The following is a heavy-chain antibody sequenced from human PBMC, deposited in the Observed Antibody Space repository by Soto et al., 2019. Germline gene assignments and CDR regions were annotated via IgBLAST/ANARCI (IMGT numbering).Heavy chain of an antibody. Sequence: SETLSLTCIVTGDSMGSGGHYYNWIRQLPGKGLEWIGYVYYSGATHYNPSLRARATISRDTSKNQFFLRLISVTAADTAVYFCTRGKDLEPTAWGYWGQGTQVTVSS. CDR3: TRGKDLEPTAWGY. V-gene: IGHV4-31*03. CDR1: GDSMGSGGHY. CDR2: VYYSGAT. J-gene: IGHJ4*02. D-gene: IGHD7-27*01.